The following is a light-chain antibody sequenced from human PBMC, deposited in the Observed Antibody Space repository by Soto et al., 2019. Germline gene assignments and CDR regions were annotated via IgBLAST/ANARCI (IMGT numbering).Light chain of an antibody. CDR1: QSISSW. CDR2: DAS. J-gene: IGKJ1*01. CDR3: KQYNYFWA. V-gene: IGKV1-5*01. Sequence: DIQMTQSPSTLSAYVGDRVTITCRASQSISSWLAWYQQKPGKAPKLLIYDASNLESGVPSSFSGGGSGTEFSLTISSLQPDDFATYYCKQYNYFWAFGQGTRVDIK.